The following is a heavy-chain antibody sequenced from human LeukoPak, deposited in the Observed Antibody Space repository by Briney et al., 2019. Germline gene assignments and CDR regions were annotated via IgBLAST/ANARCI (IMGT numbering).Heavy chain of an antibody. J-gene: IGHJ1*01. D-gene: IGHD3-9*01. Sequence: GGSLRLSCAASGFTFSSYAMSWVRQAPGKGLEWVSAISGSGGSTYYADSVKGRFTISRDNSKNTLYLQMNSLRAEDTAVYYCAKVRIYYDILTGYYNYKYFQHWGQGTLVTVSS. CDR3: AKVRIYYDILTGYYNYKYFQH. CDR2: ISGSGGST. V-gene: IGHV3-23*01. CDR1: GFTFSSYA.